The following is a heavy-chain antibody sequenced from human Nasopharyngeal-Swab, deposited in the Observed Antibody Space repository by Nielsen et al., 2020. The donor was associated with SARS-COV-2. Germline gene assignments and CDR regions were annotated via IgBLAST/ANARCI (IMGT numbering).Heavy chain of an antibody. V-gene: IGHV4-4*07. CDR1: GASIRSYY. D-gene: IGHD3-22*01. CDR2: IYTSGST. J-gene: IGHJ4*02. Sequence: SETLSLTCTVSGASIRSYYWSWIRQPAGKGLEWIGRIYTSGSTNYNPSLKSRVTMSVDTSKNQFSLKLSSVTAADTAVYYCARGLPLSYDSSGAMDYWGQGTLVTVSS. CDR3: ARGLPLSYDSSGAMDY.